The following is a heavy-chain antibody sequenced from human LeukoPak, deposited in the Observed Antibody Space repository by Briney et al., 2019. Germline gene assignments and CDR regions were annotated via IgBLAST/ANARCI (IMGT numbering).Heavy chain of an antibody. Sequence: ASVKVSCKASGYTFTSYGISWVRRAPGQGLEWMGWISAYNGNTNYAQKLQGRVTMTTDTSTSTAYMELRSLRSDDTAVYYCARVAGIAAAEGWFDPWGQGTLVTVSS. CDR2: ISAYNGNT. J-gene: IGHJ5*02. D-gene: IGHD6-13*01. CDR1: GYTFTSYG. CDR3: ARVAGIAAAEGWFDP. V-gene: IGHV1-18*01.